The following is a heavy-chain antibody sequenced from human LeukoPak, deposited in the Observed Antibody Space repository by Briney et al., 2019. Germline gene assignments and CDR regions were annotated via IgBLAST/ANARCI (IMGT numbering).Heavy chain of an antibody. CDR1: GFTFSTYG. CDR2: ISGTAGST. Sequence: GGSLRLSCAASGFTFSTYGMSWVRQAPGKGLEWVSAISGTAGSTYYAPSVKGRFTISRDNSKNTLYLQMSSLRAEDAALYYCAKEGVVVTATRYYFDFWGQGTLVTVSS. J-gene: IGHJ4*02. CDR3: AKEGVVVTATRYYFDF. V-gene: IGHV3-23*01. D-gene: IGHD2-15*01.